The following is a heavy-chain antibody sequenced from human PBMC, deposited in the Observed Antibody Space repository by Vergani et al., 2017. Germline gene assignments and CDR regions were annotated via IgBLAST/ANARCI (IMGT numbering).Heavy chain of an antibody. V-gene: IGHV4-4*07. CDR2: IYPNGNG. CDR1: GGSMSDFY. CDR3: ARGNCGVNCPKYNWLAP. Sequence: QVHLQESGPGVVKPSDTLSLTCTVSGGSMSDFYWTWIRQPAGRGLEWIGRIYPNGNGNYNESLRSRLTMSIDTSRSQFSLSLSSVTAADTAVYYCARGNCGVNCPKYNWLAPWGRGILGTVFS. J-gene: IGHJ5*02. D-gene: IGHD2-21*01.